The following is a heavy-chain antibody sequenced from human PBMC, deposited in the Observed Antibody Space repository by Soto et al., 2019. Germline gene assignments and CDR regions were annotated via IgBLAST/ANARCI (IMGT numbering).Heavy chain of an antibody. J-gene: IGHJ6*02. D-gene: IGHD3-10*01. CDR1: GFTFSSYV. Sequence: GGSLRLSCAASGFTFSSYVMHWVRQAPGKGLEWVAVISYDGINKYYADSVKGRFTISRDNSKNTLYLQMNRLRAEDTAVYYCAKVCHSPPTYYYGSGSYYNPRDYYGMDVWGQGTPVTVSS. CDR2: ISYDGINK. V-gene: IGHV3-30*18. CDR3: AKVCHSPPTYYYGSGSYYNPRDYYGMDV.